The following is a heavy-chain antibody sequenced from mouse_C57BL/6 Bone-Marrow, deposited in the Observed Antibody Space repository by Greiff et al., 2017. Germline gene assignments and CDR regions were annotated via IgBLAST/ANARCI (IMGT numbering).Heavy chain of an antibody. CDR1: GFNIKDDY. CDR3: TTSNYGYFDV. D-gene: IGHD2-5*01. J-gene: IGHJ1*03. Sequence: DVQLQESGAELVRPGASVKLSCTASGFNIKDDYMHWVKQRPEQGLEWIGWIDPENGDTEYASKFQGKATITADTSSNTAYLQLSSLTSEDTAVYYCTTSNYGYFDVWGTGTTVTVSS. CDR2: IDPENGDT. V-gene: IGHV14-4*01.